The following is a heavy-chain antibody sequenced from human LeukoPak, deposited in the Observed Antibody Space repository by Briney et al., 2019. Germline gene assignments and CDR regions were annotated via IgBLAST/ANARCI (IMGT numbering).Heavy chain of an antibody. D-gene: IGHD2-15*01. CDR2: IYYSGST. CDR1: GGSISSYY. V-gene: IGHV4-59*01. J-gene: IGHJ5*02. Sequence: SETLSLTCAVSGGSISSYYWSWIRQPPGRGLEWIGYIYYSGSTNYNPSLKSRVTISVDTSKNQFSLKLSSVTAADTAVYYCARGYCSGGSCYSGWFDPWGQGTLVTVSS. CDR3: ARGYCSGGSCYSGWFDP.